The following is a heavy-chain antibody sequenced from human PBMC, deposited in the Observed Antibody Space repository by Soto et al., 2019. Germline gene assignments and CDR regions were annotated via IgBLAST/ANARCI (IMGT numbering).Heavy chain of an antibody. D-gene: IGHD5-18*01. CDR3: ARTSMQSRGYSYGHGGMDV. Sequence: GESLKSSCKGSVYSFTSCWISWVRQMPGKGLEWMGRIDPSDSYTNYSPSFQGHVTISADKSISTAYLQWSSLKASDTAMYYCARTSMQSRGYSYGHGGMDVWGQGTTVTVSS. CDR1: VYSFTSCW. J-gene: IGHJ6*02. V-gene: IGHV5-10-1*01. CDR2: IDPSDSYT.